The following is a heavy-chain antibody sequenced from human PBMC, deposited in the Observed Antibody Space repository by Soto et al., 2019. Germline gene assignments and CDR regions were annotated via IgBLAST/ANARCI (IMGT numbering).Heavy chain of an antibody. CDR1: GGTFSNDI. Sequence: SVKVSCKTSGGTFSNDIITWVRQAPGQGLEWMGRIIPLLDVADYAQKFQGRVTITADESTSTAYMELSSLRSEDTAVYYCARRDYYDRSGYHYVRSDAIDIWGQGTMVTV. J-gene: IGHJ3*02. V-gene: IGHV1-69*02. CDR3: ARRDYYDRSGYHYVRSDAIDI. CDR2: IIPLLDVA. D-gene: IGHD3-22*01.